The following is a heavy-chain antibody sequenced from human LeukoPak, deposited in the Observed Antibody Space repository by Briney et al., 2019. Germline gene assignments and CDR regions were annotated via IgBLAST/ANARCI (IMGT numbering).Heavy chain of an antibody. CDR1: GDSVSSNSAA. D-gene: IGHD3-3*01. CDR2: TYYRSKWYT. CDR3: ARDRVDVYYDFWSGPSRELDY. V-gene: IGHV6-1*01. Sequence: SQSLSLTCAISGDSVSSNSAAWIWIRQSPSRGLEWLGRTYYRSKWYTEYAVSVKSRITINPDTSKNQFSLKLSSVTAADTAVYYCARDRVDVYYDFWSGPSRELDYWGQGTLVTVSS. J-gene: IGHJ4*02.